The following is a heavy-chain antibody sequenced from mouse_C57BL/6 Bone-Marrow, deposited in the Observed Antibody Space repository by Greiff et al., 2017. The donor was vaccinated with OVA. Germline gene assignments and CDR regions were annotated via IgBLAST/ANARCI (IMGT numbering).Heavy chain of an antibody. V-gene: IGHV1-18*01. CDR1: GYTFTDYN. J-gene: IGHJ3*01. D-gene: IGHD2-3*01. CDR3: ARDGYYNAWFAY. Sequence: EVQLQESGPELVKPGASVKIPCKASGYTFTDYNMDWVKRSHGKSLEWIGDINPNNGGTIYNQKFKGKATLTVDKSSSTAYMELRSLTSEDTAVYYCARDGYYNAWFAYWGQGTLVTVSA. CDR2: INPNNGGT.